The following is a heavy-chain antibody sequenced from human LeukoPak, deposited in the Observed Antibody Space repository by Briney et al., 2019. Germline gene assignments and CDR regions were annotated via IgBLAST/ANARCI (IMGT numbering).Heavy chain of an antibody. CDR1: GFTFSSYE. J-gene: IGHJ3*02. Sequence: PGGSLRLSCAASGFTFSSYEMVWVRQAPGKGLEWVSSISSSGSYIYYADSVKGRFTISRDNAKNSLYLQMNSLRAEDTAVYYCASRNQYCGGDCFWAFDIWGQGTMVTVSS. D-gene: IGHD2-21*02. V-gene: IGHV3-48*03. CDR3: ASRNQYCGGDCFWAFDI. CDR2: ISSSGSYI.